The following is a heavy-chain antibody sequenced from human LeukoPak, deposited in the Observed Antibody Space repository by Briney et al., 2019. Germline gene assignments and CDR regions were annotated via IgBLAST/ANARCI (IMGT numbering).Heavy chain of an antibody. CDR2: IYTSGST. CDR3: ARYGTTGEYFDY. J-gene: IGHJ4*02. CDR1: GGSISSSSYY. V-gene: IGHV4-61*02. Sequence: SETLSLTCTVSGGSISSSSYYWSWIRQPAGKGLEWIGRIYTSGSTNYNPSLKSRVTMSVDTSKNQFSLKLSSVTAADTAVYYCARYGTTGEYFDYWGQGTLVTVSS. D-gene: IGHD4-17*01.